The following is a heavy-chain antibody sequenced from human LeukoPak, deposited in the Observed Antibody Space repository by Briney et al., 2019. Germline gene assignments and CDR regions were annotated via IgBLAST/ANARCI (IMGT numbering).Heavy chain of an antibody. CDR3: AKSLWA. V-gene: IGHV4-61*02. CDR1: GGSICSGTYY. J-gene: IGHJ5*02. CDR2: IYSIGST. Sequence: SETLSLTCTVSGGSICSGTYYWSWIRQPAGTGLEWLGRIYSIGSTNYNPSLKSRVTISIDRPKNQFSLKLTSVTAADTAVYYCAKSLWAWGQGTLVTVSS. D-gene: IGHD7-27*01.